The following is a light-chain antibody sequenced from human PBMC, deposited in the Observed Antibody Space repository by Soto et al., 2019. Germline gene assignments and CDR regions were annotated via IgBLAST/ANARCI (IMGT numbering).Light chain of an antibody. Sequence: EIVMTQSPGTLSVSPGERATLSCRAGQGVTTNFAWYQQKSGQSPRLLIYDVSIRATGVPARFSGTGSGTDFTLTISRLEPEDFAVFFCQQYGTSEIIFGQGTRLEI. J-gene: IGKJ5*01. CDR2: DVS. CDR1: QGVTTN. CDR3: QQYGTSEII. V-gene: IGKV3-15*01.